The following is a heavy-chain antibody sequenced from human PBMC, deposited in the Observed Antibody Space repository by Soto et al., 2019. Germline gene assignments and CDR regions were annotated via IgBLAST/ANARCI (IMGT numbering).Heavy chain of an antibody. J-gene: IGHJ4*02. D-gene: IGHD3-16*01. CDR1: GGTFSSYT. CDR2: IIPILGIA. Sequence: QVQLVQSGAEVKKPGSSVKVSCKASGGTFSSYTISWVRQAPGQGLEWMGRIIPILGIANYAQKFQGRVTIPADKSTSTAYMELSSLRSEDTAVYYCAGGGGRISWSYYFDYWGQGTLVTVSS. V-gene: IGHV1-69*02. CDR3: AGGGGRISWSYYFDY.